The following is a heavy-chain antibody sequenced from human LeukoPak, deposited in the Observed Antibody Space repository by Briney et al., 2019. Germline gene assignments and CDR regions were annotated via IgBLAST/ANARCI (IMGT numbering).Heavy chain of an antibody. J-gene: IGHJ4*02. CDR2: ISYDGSHK. D-gene: IGHD2-15*01. CDR1: GFTFSSYG. Sequence: PGRSLRLSCAASGFTFSSYGIHWVRQAPGKGLEWVAVISYDGSHKYYADSVKGRFTISRDNSKNTLYLQMNSLRAEDTAVYYCAKDLRDSRFLPGRYCSGGSCYQGIDYWGQGTLVTVSS. CDR3: AKDLRDSRFLPGRYCSGGSCYQGIDY. V-gene: IGHV3-30*18.